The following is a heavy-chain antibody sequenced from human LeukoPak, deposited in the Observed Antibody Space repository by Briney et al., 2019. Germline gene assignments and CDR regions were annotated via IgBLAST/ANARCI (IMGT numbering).Heavy chain of an antibody. Sequence: AASVKVSCKASGGTFSSYAISWVRQAPGQGLEGVGGIIPIFGTANYAQKFQGRVTITADESTSTAYMELSSLRSEDTAVYYCARSIPEYCSSTSCCTDGLGYYYYYMDVWGKGTTVTVSS. V-gene: IGHV1-69*13. D-gene: IGHD2-2*02. CDR2: IIPIFGTA. CDR3: ARSIPEYCSSTSCCTDGLGYYYYYMDV. J-gene: IGHJ6*03. CDR1: GGTFSSYA.